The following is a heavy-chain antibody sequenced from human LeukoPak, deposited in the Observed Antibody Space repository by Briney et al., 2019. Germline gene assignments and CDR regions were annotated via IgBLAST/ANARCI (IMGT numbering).Heavy chain of an antibody. CDR1: GDSISSSW. CDR2: IYYSGTPT. V-gene: IGHV4-59*01. Sequence: PSETLSLTCTVSGDSISSSWWAWFRQPPGKGLEWIGYIYYSGTPTSYNPSLRSRLTISIDTSRNQFSLKLSSVTAADTAVYYCARDSRGGGPDFDYWGQGTLVTVSS. D-gene: IGHD3-16*01. J-gene: IGHJ4*02. CDR3: ARDSRGGGPDFDY.